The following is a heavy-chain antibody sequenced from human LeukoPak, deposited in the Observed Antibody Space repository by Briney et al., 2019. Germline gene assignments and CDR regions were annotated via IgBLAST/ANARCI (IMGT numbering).Heavy chain of an antibody. CDR2: ISSSSSYI. CDR1: GFTLSSYS. Sequence: GGFLRLSCAASGFTLSSYSMNWVRQAPGKGLEWVSSISSSSSYIYYADSVKGRFTISRDNAKNSLYLQMNSLRAEDTAVYYCARVWGDYYSDYWGQGTLVTVSS. D-gene: IGHD3-16*01. CDR3: ARVWGDYYSDY. V-gene: IGHV3-21*01. J-gene: IGHJ4*02.